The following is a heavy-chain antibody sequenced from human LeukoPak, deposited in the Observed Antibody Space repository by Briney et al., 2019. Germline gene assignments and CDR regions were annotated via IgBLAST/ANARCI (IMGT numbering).Heavy chain of an antibody. V-gene: IGHV3-23*01. J-gene: IGHJ5*02. CDR2: ISGSGGST. Sequence: GGSLRLSCAASGFTFSSYAMSWVRQAPGKGLEWVSAISGSGGSTYYADSVKGRFTISRDNAKNSLYLQMNSLRAEDTAVYYCARGSRLFPADNDWFDPWGQGTLVTVSS. D-gene: IGHD3-16*01. CDR1: GFTFSSYA. CDR3: ARGSRLFPADNDWFDP.